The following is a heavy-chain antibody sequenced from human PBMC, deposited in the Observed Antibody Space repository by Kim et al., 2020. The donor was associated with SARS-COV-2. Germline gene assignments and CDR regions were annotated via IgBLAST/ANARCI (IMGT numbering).Heavy chain of an antibody. V-gene: IGHV4-34*01. J-gene: IGHJ4*02. CDR1: GGSFSGYY. D-gene: IGHD3-22*01. Sequence: SETLSLTCAVYGGSFSGYYWSWIRQPPGKGLEWIGEINHSGSTNYNPSLKSRVTISVDTSKNQFSLKLSSVTAADTAVYYCARGTSYYDSSGYYFAYWGQGTLVTVSS. CDR3: ARGTSYYDSSGYYFAY. CDR2: INHSGST.